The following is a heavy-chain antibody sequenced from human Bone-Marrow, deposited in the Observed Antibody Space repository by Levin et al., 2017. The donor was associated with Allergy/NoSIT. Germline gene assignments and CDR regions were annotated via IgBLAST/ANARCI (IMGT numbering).Heavy chain of an antibody. Sequence: AGGSLRLSCAASASTFNDYAMCWVRQAPGKGLEWVSGISSTGGSTYYADSVKGRFTISRDNSRNTVDLQMNSLRAEEKALYSCAKESELLLWFGDFPYYVASWGQGTLATVSS. CDR2: ISSTGGST. V-gene: IGHV3-23*01. J-gene: IGHJ4*02. CDR3: AKESELLLWFGDFPYYVAS. CDR1: ASTFNDYA. D-gene: IGHD3-10*01.